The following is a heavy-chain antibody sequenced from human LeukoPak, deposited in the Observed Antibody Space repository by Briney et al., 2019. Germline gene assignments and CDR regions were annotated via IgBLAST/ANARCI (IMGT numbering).Heavy chain of an antibody. D-gene: IGHD2-2*02. V-gene: IGHV1-2*06. CDR1: GYTFTGYY. J-gene: IGHJ4*02. Sequence: GASVKVSCKASGYTFTGYYMHWVRQAPGQGLEWMGRINPNSGGTNYAQKFQGRATMTRDTSISTAYMELSRLRSDDTAVYYCARECSSTSCYNLGDFDYWGQGTLVTVSS. CDR2: INPNSGGT. CDR3: ARECSSTSCYNLGDFDY.